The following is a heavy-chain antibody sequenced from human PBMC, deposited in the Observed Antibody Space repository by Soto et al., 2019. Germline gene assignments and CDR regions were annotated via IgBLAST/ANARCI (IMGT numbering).Heavy chain of an antibody. CDR3: ARINRGCGPLSPYPFDY. D-gene: IGHD2-21*01. CDR2: ISSSSSYI. J-gene: IGHJ4*02. Sequence: GGSLRLSCAASGFIFSRSAMNWVRQAPGKGLEWVASISSSSSYIYYADSVKGRFTISRDNAENSLYLQMNSLRAEDTAVYYCARINRGCGPLSPYPFDYWGQGALVTVPS. CDR1: GFIFSRSA. V-gene: IGHV3-21*01.